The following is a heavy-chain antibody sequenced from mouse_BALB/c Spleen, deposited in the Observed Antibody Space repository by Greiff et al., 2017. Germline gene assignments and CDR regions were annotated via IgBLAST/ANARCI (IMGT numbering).Heavy chain of an antibody. CDR1: GFAFSSYD. CDR3: ARLKYYDSSNWYIDV. J-gene: IGHJ1*01. V-gene: IGHV5-12-1*01. Sequence: EVLLVQSGGGLVKPGGSLKLSCAASGFAFSSYDMSWVRQTPEKRLEWVAYISSGGGSTYYTDTVKGRFTISRDNAKNTLYLQMSRLKSEDTAIYYCARLKYYDSSNWYIDVWGAGTTVTVSS. D-gene: IGHD1-1*01. CDR2: ISSGGGST.